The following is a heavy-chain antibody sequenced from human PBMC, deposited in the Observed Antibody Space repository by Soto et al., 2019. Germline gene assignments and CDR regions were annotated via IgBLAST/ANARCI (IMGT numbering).Heavy chain of an antibody. CDR2: ISYDGSNK. J-gene: IGHJ6*02. CDR3: ARAYSXSWGGSANYYYYYGMDV. CDR1: GFTFSSYA. D-gene: IGHD6-13*01. Sequence: PGVSLRLSCAASGFTFSSYAMHWVRQAPGKGLEWVAVISYDGSNKYYADSVKGRFTISRDNSKNTLYLQMNSLRAEDTAVYYCARAYSXSWGGSANYYYYYGMDVWGQGTTVTVSS. V-gene: IGHV3-30-3*01.